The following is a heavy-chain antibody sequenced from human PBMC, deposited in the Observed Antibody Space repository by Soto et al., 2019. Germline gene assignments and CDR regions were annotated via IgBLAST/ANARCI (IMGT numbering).Heavy chain of an antibody. J-gene: IGHJ4*02. CDR2: INAGNGNT. CDR3: ASAVAVSADFDY. CDR1: GYTFTCYA. Sequence: APVKLSCKAPGYTFTCYAMHWLRQSTGQRLEWMGWINAGNGNTKYSQKFQGRVTITRDTSASTAYMELSSLRSEDTAVYYCASAVAVSADFDYWGQGTLVTVSS. V-gene: IGHV1-3*01. D-gene: IGHD6-19*01.